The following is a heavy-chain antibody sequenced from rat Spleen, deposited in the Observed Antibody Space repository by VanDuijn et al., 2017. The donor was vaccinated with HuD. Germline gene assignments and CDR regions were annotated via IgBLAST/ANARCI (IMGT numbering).Heavy chain of an antibody. D-gene: IGHD1-2*01. Sequence: EVQLVESGGGLVQPGRSLKLSCVTSGFTFNYYWMTWIRQAPGKGLEWVASISTGGGSTYYRDSVKGRFTISRDNTKSTLYLQMNSLQTEDTATYYCARADISAISTDGIWGQGVMVTVSS. CDR1: GFTFNYYW. V-gene: IGHV5-31*01. CDR3: ARADISAISTDGI. J-gene: IGHJ2*01. CDR2: ISTGGGST.